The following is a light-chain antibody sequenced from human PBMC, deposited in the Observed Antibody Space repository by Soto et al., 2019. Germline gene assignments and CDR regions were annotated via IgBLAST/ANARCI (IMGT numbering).Light chain of an antibody. V-gene: IGKV3-15*01. J-gene: IGKJ1*01. CDR2: GAS. CDR3: QQYNNCPRVT. CDR1: QSVSSN. Sequence: EIVMTQSPATLSVSPGERATLSCRASQSVSSNLAWYQQKPGQAPRLLIYGASTRSTGIPARFSGSGSGTEFTLTISSLQSEDFAVYYCQQYNNCPRVTFGQGTKVEIK.